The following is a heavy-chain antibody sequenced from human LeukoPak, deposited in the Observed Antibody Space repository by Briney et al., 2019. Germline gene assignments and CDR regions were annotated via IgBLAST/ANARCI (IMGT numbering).Heavy chain of an antibody. D-gene: IGHD3-10*01. V-gene: IGHV4-34*01. J-gene: IGHJ3*02. CDR3: ASIRAGTFDI. CDR1: GGSFSGYY. CDR2: INHSGST. Sequence: SETLSLTCAVYGGSFSGYYWSWIRQPPGKGLEWIGEINHSGSTNYNPSLKSRVTISVDTSKNQFSLNLSSVTAADTAVYYCASIRAGTFDIWGQGTMVTVSS.